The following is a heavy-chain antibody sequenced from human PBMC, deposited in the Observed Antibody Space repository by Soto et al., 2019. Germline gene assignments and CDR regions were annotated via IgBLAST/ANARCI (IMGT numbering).Heavy chain of an antibody. V-gene: IGHV3-33*01. CDR2: IWYDGSNK. CDR1: GFTFSSYG. D-gene: IGHD3-10*01. J-gene: IGHJ6*03. Sequence: GGSLRLSCAASGFTFSSYGMHWVRQAPGKGLEWVAVIWYDGSNKYYADSVKGRFTISRDNSKNTLYLQMNSLRAEDTAVYYCARDGRYYYGSGSYYGDNYYMDVWGKGTTVTVSS. CDR3: ARDGRYYYGSGSYYGDNYYMDV.